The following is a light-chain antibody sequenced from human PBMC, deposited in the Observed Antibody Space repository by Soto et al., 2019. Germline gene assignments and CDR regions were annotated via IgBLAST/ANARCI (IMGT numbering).Light chain of an antibody. V-gene: IGLV2-14*03. CDR1: SSDVGAYNY. CDR3: SSYTTSSTYV. J-gene: IGLJ1*01. Sequence: QSVLTQPASVSGSPGQSITISCTGTSSDVGAYNYVSWYQQHPGKAPKLMIYDVTNRPSGVSNRFSGSKSGYTASLTISGIQAEDEADYYCSSYTTSSTYVFGTGTKVTVL. CDR2: DVT.